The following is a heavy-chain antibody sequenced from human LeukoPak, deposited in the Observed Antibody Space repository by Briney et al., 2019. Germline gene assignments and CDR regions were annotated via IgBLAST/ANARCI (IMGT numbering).Heavy chain of an antibody. CDR3: ARDLWGYYDILTGLFY. V-gene: IGHV1-2*06. CDR1: GYTLTSYG. CDR2: INPNSGGT. J-gene: IGHJ4*02. Sequence: GASVKVSCKASGYTLTSYGISWVRQAPGQGLGWMGRINPNSGGTNYAQKFQGRVTMTRDTSISTAYMELSRLRSDDTAVYYCARDLWGYYDILTGLFYWGQGTLVTVSS. D-gene: IGHD3-9*01.